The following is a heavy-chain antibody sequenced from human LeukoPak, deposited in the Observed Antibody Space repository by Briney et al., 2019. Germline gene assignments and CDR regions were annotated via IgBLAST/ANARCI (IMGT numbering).Heavy chain of an antibody. Sequence: SSVKVSCKASGYTFTSYGISWVRQAPGQGREWMGWISAYNGNTNYAQKLQGRVTMTTDTSTSTAYMELRSLRSEDTAVYYCARTYSGYDWGYYYYYMDVWGKGTTVTISS. CDR1: GYTFTSYG. CDR3: ARTYSGYDWGYYYYYMDV. CDR2: ISAYNGNT. J-gene: IGHJ6*03. V-gene: IGHV1-18*01. D-gene: IGHD5-12*01.